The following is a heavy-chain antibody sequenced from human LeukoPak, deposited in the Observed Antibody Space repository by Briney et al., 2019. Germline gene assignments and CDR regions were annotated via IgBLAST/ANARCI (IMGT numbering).Heavy chain of an antibody. CDR2: MNPNSGNT. CDR1: GYTFTSYD. D-gene: IGHD2-8*01. CDR3: ARAGGTRYCTDDVCYTQEYFHH. Sequence: ASVKVSCKASGYTFTSYDINWVRQATGQGLEWMGWMNPNSGNTGYAQKFQGRVTMTRNTSISTAYMELSSLRSEDTAVYYCARAGGTRYCTDDVCYTQEYFHHWGQGPLVTVSS. V-gene: IGHV1-8*01. J-gene: IGHJ1*01.